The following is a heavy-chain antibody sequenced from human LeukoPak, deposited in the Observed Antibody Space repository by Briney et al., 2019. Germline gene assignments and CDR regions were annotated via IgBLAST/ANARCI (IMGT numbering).Heavy chain of an antibody. CDR3: AREFSLVVVAATLDKGYYYYMDV. CDR2: INGDGRGT. CDR1: GFTFRNYW. V-gene: IGHV3-74*01. D-gene: IGHD2-15*01. Sequence: GGSLRLSCAASGFTFRNYWMHWVRQAPGKGLVWVSGINGDGRGTSYADDVKGRFTISRDNAKNTLYLQMNSLRAEDTAVYYCAREFSLVVVAATLDKGYYYYMDVWGKGTTVTVSS. J-gene: IGHJ6*03.